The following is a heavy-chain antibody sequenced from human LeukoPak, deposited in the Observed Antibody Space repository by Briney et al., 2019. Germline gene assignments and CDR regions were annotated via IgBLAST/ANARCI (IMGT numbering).Heavy chain of an antibody. J-gene: IGHJ4*02. CDR1: GGSFSGYY. V-gene: IGHV4-34*01. Sequence: MASETLSLTCAVYGGSFSGYYWSWIRQPPGKGLEWIGEINHSGSTNYNPSLKSRVTISVDTSKNQFSLKLSSVTAADTAVYYCARSEQWLDYWAQGTLVTVSS. D-gene: IGHD6-19*01. CDR2: INHSGST. CDR3: ARSEQWLDY.